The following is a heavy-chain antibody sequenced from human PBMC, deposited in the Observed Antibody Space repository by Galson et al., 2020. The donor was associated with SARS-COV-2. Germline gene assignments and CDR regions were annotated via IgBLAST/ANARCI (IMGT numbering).Heavy chain of an antibody. D-gene: IGHD3-22*01. Sequence: SVKVSCKASGYTFTGYYMHWVRQAPGQGLEWMGWINPNSGGTNYAQKFQGRVTMTRDTSISTAYMELSRLRSDDTAVYYCARGGYYYDSSGPKVEYWGQGTLVTVSS. CDR2: INPNSGGT. J-gene: IGHJ4*02. CDR1: GYTFTGYY. CDR3: ARGGYYYDSSGPKVEY. V-gene: IGHV1-2*02.